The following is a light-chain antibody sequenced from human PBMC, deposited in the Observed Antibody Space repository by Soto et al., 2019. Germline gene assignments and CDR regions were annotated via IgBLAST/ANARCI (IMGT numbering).Light chain of an antibody. V-gene: IGKV3-20*01. CDR2: GAS. CDR3: QQYGSSPPT. Sequence: IVITQPPATLSVSPGERATLSCKASQSVSSNLAWYQQKPGQAPRLLIYGASSRATGTPDRFSGSGSGTDFTLTINRLEPEDFALYYCQQYGSSPPTLGQGTKVDIK. J-gene: IGKJ1*01. CDR1: QSVSSN.